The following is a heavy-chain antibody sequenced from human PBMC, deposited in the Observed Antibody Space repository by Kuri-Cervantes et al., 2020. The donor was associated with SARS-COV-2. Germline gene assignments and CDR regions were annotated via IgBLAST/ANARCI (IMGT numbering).Heavy chain of an antibody. CDR2: IRCKAYDEAT. D-gene: IGHD1-26*01. CDR3: TRVRREGSTSFDL. CDR1: GFTFGVYH. V-gene: IGHV3-49*04. Sequence: GGSLRLSCTTSGFTFGVYHMAWVRQAPGKGLEWVGVIRCKAYDEATSYAASVKDRFIISRDDSKSIAYLQMNRLKTEDTAVYYCTRVRREGSTSFDLWGQGTLVTVSS. J-gene: IGHJ4*02.